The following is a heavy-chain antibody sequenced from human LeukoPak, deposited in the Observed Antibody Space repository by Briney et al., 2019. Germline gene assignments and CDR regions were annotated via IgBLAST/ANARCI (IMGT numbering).Heavy chain of an antibody. CDR1: GGSISSYY. CDR2: IYTSGST. Sequence: SETLSLTCTVSGGSISSYYWSWIRQPAGKGLEWIGRIYTSGSTNYNPSLKSRVTISVDTSKNQFSLKLSSVTAADTAVYYCARRPLGYCSGGSCYRTHYYYYMDVWGKGTTVTVSS. D-gene: IGHD2-15*01. CDR3: ARRPLGYCSGGSCYRTHYYYYMDV. J-gene: IGHJ6*03. V-gene: IGHV4-4*07.